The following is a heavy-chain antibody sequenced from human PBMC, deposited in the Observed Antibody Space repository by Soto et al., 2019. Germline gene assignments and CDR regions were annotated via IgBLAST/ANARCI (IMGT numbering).Heavy chain of an antibody. Sequence: EVQLVESGGGLIQPGGSLRLSCAASGFTVSSNYMSWVRQAPGKGLEWVSVIYSGGSTYYADSVKGRFTISRDNSKNTLYLQMNSLRAEDTAVYYCARVEWLPYYVMDVWGQGTTVTVSS. CDR1: GFTVSSNY. V-gene: IGHV3-53*01. J-gene: IGHJ6*02. CDR2: IYSGGST. D-gene: IGHD5-12*01. CDR3: ARVEWLPYYVMDV.